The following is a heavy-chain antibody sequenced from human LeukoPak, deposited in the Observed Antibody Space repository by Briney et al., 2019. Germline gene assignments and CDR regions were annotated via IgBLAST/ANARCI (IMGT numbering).Heavy chain of an antibody. V-gene: IGHV4-4*02. CDR1: GGSISSSNW. J-gene: IGHJ4*02. CDR2: IYHSGST. D-gene: IGHD2-2*01. Sequence: SETLSLTCAVSGGSISSSNWWSWVRQPPGKGLEWIGEIYHSGSTNYNPSLKSRVTISVDKSKNQFSLKLSSVTAADTAVYYCAREPPRRDIVVVPAADGDYWGQGTLVTVSS. CDR3: AREPPRRDIVVVPAADGDY.